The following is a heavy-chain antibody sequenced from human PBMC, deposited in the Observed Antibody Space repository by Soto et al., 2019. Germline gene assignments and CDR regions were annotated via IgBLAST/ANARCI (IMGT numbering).Heavy chain of an antibody. D-gene: IGHD6-19*01. CDR3: SREWRVDAPTGGDY. V-gene: IGHV1-18*01. Sequence: QVQLVQSGAEVKKPGASVKVSCKASGYTFTSYGISWVRQAPGQGLEWMGWISAYNGNTNYAQKLQGRVTMTTDTXTSRSHKDLRSLRTDETAVYEWSREWRVDAPTGGDYWGQGTLVTVSS. CDR2: ISAYNGNT. CDR1: GYTFTSYG. J-gene: IGHJ4*02.